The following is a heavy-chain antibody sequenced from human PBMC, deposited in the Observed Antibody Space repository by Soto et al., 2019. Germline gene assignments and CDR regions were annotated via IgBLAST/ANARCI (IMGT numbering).Heavy chain of an antibody. J-gene: IGHJ6*02. CDR3: ARVAYSSLYYYYYGMDV. CDR1: GYTFTSYY. V-gene: IGHV1-46*01. Sequence: ASVKVSCKASGYTFTSYYMHWVRQAPGQGLEWMGIISPSGGSTSYAQKFQGRVTMTRDTSTSTVYMELSSLRSEDTAVYYCARVAYSSLYYYYYGMDVWVQGTTVTISS. D-gene: IGHD6-13*01. CDR2: ISPSGGST.